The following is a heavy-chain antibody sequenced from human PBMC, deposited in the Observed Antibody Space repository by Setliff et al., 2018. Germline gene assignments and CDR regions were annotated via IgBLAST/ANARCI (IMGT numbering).Heavy chain of an antibody. J-gene: IGHJ6*02. Sequence: LRLSCAASGFTFSSYWMHWVRQAPGRGLVWVSRVNSDGSSTIYADSVKGRFTISRDNAENTLYLQMNSLRPDDTALYYCARAYYGTVNGYSSYYGLDVWGQGTTVTVSS. CDR3: ARAYYGTVNGYSSYYGLDV. V-gene: IGHV3-74*01. CDR1: GFTFSSYW. D-gene: IGHD3-9*01. CDR2: VNSDGSST.